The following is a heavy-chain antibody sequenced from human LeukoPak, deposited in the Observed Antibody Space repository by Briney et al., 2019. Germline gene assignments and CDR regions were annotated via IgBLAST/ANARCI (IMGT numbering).Heavy chain of an antibody. D-gene: IGHD3-22*01. J-gene: IGHJ3*02. Sequence: SETLSLTCAVYGGSFSGYYWSWIRQPPGKGLEWIGEINHSGSTNYNPSRKSRVTISVDTSKNQFSLKLSSVTAADTAVYYCARVVIANYDSSGPHAFDIWGQGTMVTVSS. CDR2: INHSGST. CDR1: GGSFSGYY. V-gene: IGHV4-34*01. CDR3: ARVVIANYDSSGPHAFDI.